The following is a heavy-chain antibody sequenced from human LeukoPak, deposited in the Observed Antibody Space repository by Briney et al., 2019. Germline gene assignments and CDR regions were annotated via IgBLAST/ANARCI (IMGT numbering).Heavy chain of an antibody. J-gene: IGHJ4*02. CDR1: GGSISSSSYY. V-gene: IGHV4-39*01. Sequence: KPSETLSLTCPVSGGSISSSSYYWGWIRQPPGKGLEWIGSIYYSGSTYYNPSLKSRVTISVDTSKNQFSLKLSSVTAADTAVYYCAITYSNYFEYWGQGTLVTVSS. D-gene: IGHD4-11*01. CDR3: AITYSNYFEY. CDR2: IYYSGST.